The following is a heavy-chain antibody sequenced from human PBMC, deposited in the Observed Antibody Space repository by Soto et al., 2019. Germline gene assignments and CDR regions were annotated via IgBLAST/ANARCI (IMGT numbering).Heavy chain of an antibody. Sequence: GASVKLSCTDSGFTFSAYYIYWVRQAPGQGLEWIGWINPNSGGTNNAQRFQGRVTMTRDTSTSTVYMELSALIPDDTAVYYCARSLLDEYSSSWRSAYYGMDVWGQGTTVTVSS. J-gene: IGHJ6*02. V-gene: IGHV1-2*02. CDR1: GFTFSAYY. CDR3: ARSLLDEYSSSWRSAYYGMDV. CDR2: INPNSGGT. D-gene: IGHD6-13*01.